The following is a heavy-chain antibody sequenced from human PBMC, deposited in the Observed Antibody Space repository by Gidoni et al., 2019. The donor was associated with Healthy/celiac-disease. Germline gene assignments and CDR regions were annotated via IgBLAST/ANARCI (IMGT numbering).Heavy chain of an antibody. J-gene: IGHJ6*02. CDR1: GFTFSSYS. CDR2: ISSSSSYI. V-gene: IGHV3-21*01. D-gene: IGHD3-22*01. Sequence: EVQLVESGGGLVKPGGSLRLSCAASGFTFSSYSMHWVRPAPGEGLEWVSSISSSSSYIYYADSVKGRFTISRDNAKNSLYLQMNSLRAEDTAVYYCARDKDDSTMIVVVPKYYYYGMDVWGQGTTVTVSS. CDR3: ARDKDDSTMIVVVPKYYYYGMDV.